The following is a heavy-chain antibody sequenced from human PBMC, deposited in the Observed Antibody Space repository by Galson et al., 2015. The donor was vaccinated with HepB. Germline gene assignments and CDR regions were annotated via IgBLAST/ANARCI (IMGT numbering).Heavy chain of an antibody. V-gene: IGHV3-13*01. Sequence: SLRLSCAASGFTFSSYDMHWVRQATGKGLEWVSAIGTAGDTYYPGSVKGRFTISRENAKNSLYLQMNSLRAGDTAVYYCARSRAQDWYFDLWGRGTLVTVSS. CDR3: ARSRAQDWYFDL. CDR2: IGTAGDT. J-gene: IGHJ2*01. CDR1: GFTFSSYD.